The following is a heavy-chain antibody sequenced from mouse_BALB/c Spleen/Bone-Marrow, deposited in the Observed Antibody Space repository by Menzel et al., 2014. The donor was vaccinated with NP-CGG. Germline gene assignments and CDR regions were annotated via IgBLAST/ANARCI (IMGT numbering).Heavy chain of an antibody. CDR1: GFSLTGYG. Sequence: QVQLKESGPGLVAPSQSLSITCTVSGFSLTGYGVNWVRQPPGKGLEWLGMIWGDGRTDYNSALKSRLSISKDNFKSQVFLKMNSLQTDDTARYYCARHYGSNYYAMDYWGQGTSVTVSS. CDR3: ARHYGSNYYAMDY. CDR2: IWGDGRT. V-gene: IGHV2-6-7*01. D-gene: IGHD1-1*01. J-gene: IGHJ4*01.